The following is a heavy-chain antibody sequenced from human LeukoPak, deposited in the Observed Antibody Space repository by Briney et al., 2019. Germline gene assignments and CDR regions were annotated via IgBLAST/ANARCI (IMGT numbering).Heavy chain of an antibody. V-gene: IGHV3-53*01. J-gene: IGHJ6*02. CDR1: GFTFDDYA. CDR2: IYSGGST. D-gene: IGHD3-3*01. CDR3: ARGTIFGVDGMDVSGV. Sequence: GRSLRLSCAASGFTFDDYAMHWVRQAPGKGLEWVSVIYSGGSTYYADSVKGRFTISRDNSKNTLYLQMNSLRAEDTAVYYCARGTIFGVDGMDVSGVWGQGTTVTVSS.